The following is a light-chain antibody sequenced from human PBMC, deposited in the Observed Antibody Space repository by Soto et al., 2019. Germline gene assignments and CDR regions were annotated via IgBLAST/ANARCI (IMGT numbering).Light chain of an antibody. CDR1: QSVSSY. CDR2: DAS. CDR3: QQRSNWQGAT. J-gene: IGKJ4*01. Sequence: EIVVTQSPATLSLSPGERATLSCRASQSVSSYLAWYQQKPGQAPRLLIYDASNRATGIPARFSGSGSGTDFTLTISRLEPGDFAVYYCQQRSNWQGATFGGGTKVEIK. V-gene: IGKV3-11*01.